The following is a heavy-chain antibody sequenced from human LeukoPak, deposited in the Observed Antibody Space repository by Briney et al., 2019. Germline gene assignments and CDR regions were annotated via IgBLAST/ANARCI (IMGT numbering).Heavy chain of an antibody. J-gene: IGHJ6*04. CDR3: ASATTDYYGSGSYYKVPYYYYGMDV. D-gene: IGHD3-10*01. CDR1: GGYISSGGYY. V-gene: IGHV4-31*03. Sequence: SETLSLTCTVSGGYISSGGYYWSWIRQHPGKGLEWIGYIYYSGSTYYNPSLKSRVTISVDTSKNQFSLKLSSVTAADTAVYYCASATTDYYGSGSYYKVPYYYYGMDVWGKGTTVTVSS. CDR2: IYYSGST.